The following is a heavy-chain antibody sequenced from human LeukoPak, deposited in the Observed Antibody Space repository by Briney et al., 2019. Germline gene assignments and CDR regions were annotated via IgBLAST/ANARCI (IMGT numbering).Heavy chain of an antibody. D-gene: IGHD3-10*01. CDR1: GFSFSSYG. CDR3: TILYYLSAFDI. V-gene: IGHV3-30*02. CDR2: IRSDGSNK. Sequence: GGSLRLSCAGSGFSFSSYGMHWVRQAPGKGLEWMAFIRSDGSNKYYADSVKGRFTISRDNSRNTLFLQIDSLRPDDTAVYYCTILYYLSAFDIWGQGTMVTVSS. J-gene: IGHJ3*02.